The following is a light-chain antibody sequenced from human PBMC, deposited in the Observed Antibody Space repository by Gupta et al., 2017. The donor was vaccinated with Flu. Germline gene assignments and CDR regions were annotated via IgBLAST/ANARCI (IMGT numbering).Light chain of an antibody. Sequence: EIVMTQSPATLSVSPGERATLSCRASQSININLARYHQKPGKDPRRLISGASTRATGIPARFSGSGSGTAFTLTISSLQSEDFAIYHCQQYDTWPPYTFGQGTRLEMK. CDR1: QSININ. CDR3: QQYDTWPPYT. V-gene: IGKV3-15*01. J-gene: IGKJ2*01. CDR2: GAS.